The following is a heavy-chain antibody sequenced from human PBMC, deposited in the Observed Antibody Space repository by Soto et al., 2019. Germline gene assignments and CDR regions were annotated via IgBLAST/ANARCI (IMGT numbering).Heavy chain of an antibody. CDR1: GFTFSSYA. V-gene: IGHV3-23*01. J-gene: IGHJ6*02. CDR2: ISGSGGST. CDR3: AKDDFNWPYDGYGMDV. Sequence: PGGSLRLSCAASGFTFSSYAMSWVRQAPGKGLEWVSAISGSGGSTYYADSVKGRFTISRDNSKNTLYLQMNSLRAEDTAVYYCAKDDFNWPYDGYGMDVWGQGTTVTVSS. D-gene: IGHD1-20*01.